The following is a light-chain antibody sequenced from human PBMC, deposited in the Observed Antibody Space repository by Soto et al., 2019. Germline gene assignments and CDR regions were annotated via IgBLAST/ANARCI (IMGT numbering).Light chain of an antibody. J-gene: IGLJ1*01. CDR3: CSYAGSYTL. V-gene: IGLV2-11*01. CDR2: DVS. CDR1: SSDVSGYNY. Sequence: QSVLTQPRSVSGSPGQSVTISCTGTSSDVSGYNYVSWYQQHPGKAPKLMIYDVSKRPSGVPDRFSGSKSGNTASLTISGLQAEDEADYYCCSYAGSYTLFGTGTKVTVL.